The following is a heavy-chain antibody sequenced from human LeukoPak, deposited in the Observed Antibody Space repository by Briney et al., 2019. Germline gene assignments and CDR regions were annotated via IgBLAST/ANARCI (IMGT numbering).Heavy chain of an antibody. CDR3: ARGGHSSFDY. J-gene: IGHJ4*02. Sequence: PGGSLRLSCAASGFTFSNFWLHWVRQAPGQGLEWVSRITSDGSNINYADSVQGRFTISRDNAKNTLYLQMNSLRAEDTAAYYCARGGHSSFDYWGQGALVTVSS. V-gene: IGHV3-74*01. CDR1: GFTFSNFW. D-gene: IGHD3-16*01. CDR2: ITSDGSNI.